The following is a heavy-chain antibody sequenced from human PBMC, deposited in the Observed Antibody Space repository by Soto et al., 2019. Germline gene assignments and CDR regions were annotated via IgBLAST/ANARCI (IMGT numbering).Heavy chain of an antibody. Sequence: ASGKVSCKASGYTYTTYGFSWVRQATGQGLEWMGWMSSNNGNTNYAQKFQGRVTMTRNTSISTAYMELSSLRSEDTAVYYCARDSTDYWGQGTLVTVSS. V-gene: IGHV1-8*02. D-gene: IGHD4-17*01. CDR3: ARDSTDY. J-gene: IGHJ4*02. CDR2: MSSNNGNT. CDR1: GYTYTTYG.